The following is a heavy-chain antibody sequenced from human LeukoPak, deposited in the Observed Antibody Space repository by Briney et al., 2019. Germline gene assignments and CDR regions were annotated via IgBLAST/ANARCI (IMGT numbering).Heavy chain of an antibody. D-gene: IGHD2-2*01. J-gene: IGHJ4*02. Sequence: GGSLRLSCAASGFTFSSYSMNWVRQAPGKGLEWVSSISSSSSYIYYADSVKGRFTISRDNAKNSLYLQMNSLRAEDTAVYYCARDPRGHCSSTSCHSWGQGTLVTVSS. CDR2: ISSSSSYI. CDR3: ARDPRGHCSSTSCHS. V-gene: IGHV3-21*01. CDR1: GFTFSSYS.